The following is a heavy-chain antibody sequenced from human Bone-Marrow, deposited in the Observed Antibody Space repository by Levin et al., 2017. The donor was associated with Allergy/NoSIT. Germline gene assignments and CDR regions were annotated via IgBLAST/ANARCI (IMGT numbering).Heavy chain of an antibody. V-gene: IGHV3-30*03. Sequence: HAGGSLRLSCVGSEFTFGDHGIHWVRQAPGKGLEWVSLVGYDGDYEHYADSVKGRFTVSRDNSKDTVYLQMSSLRPEDTALYYCARSAGNYRHDFDSWGRGVVVTVSS. CDR1: EFTFGDHG. CDR3: ARSAGNYRHDFDS. J-gene: IGHJ4*02. D-gene: IGHD1-7*01. CDR2: VGYDGDYE.